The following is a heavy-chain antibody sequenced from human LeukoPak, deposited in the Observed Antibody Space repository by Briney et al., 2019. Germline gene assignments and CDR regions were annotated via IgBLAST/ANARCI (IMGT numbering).Heavy chain of an antibody. CDR3: AKGHRYCTSGNCNSAVDY. J-gene: IGHJ4*02. V-gene: IGHV3-23*01. D-gene: IGHD2-15*01. CDR2: IGGGGGST. CDR1: GFTLSHYA. Sequence: GGSLRLSCSMSGFTLSHYAMSWVRQAPGKGLEWVSTIGGGGGSTDYTDSVKGRFTISRDNSKNTLYLQMNSLGAEGTAVYYCAKGHRYCTSGNCNSAVDYWGQGTLVTVSS.